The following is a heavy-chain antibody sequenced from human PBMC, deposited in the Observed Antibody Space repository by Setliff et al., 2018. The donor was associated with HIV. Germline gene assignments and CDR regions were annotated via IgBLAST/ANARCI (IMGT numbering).Heavy chain of an antibody. J-gene: IGHJ4*02. CDR1: GDSISGYY. D-gene: IGHD5-18*01. V-gene: IGHV4-4*07. Sequence: LPETLSLTCTSSGDSISGYYWSWIRQPAEKGLEWIGRMHTSGNTNYNPSLKSRVTMSVDTSKNQFSLRLSSATAADTAVYYCARDQKGYSYGYFDSWGQGTLVTVSS. CDR3: ARDQKGYSYGYFDS. CDR2: MHTSGNT.